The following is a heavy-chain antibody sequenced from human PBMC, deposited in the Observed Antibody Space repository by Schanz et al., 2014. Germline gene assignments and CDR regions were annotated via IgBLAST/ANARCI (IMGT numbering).Heavy chain of an antibody. CDR2: MNQDGSVK. CDR1: GSTFSNYW. CDR3: AKDMARGGYNWVFDS. J-gene: IGHJ4*02. V-gene: IGHV3-7*03. D-gene: IGHD5-12*01. Sequence: EVQLVESGGGVVHPGGSLRLSCAVSGSTFSNYWMTWVRQAPGKGLEWVANMNQDGSVKNYVDSVKGRFTFSRDNSKNTLYLQMNSLRAEDTAIYYCAKDMARGGYNWVFDSWGQGTLVTVSS.